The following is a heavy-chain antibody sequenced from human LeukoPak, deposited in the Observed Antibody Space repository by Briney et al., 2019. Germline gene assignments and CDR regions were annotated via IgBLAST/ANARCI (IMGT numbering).Heavy chain of an antibody. CDR2: INPNSGGT. Sequence: GASVKVSCKASGYTFTGYYMHWVRQAPGQGLEWMGWINPNSGGTNYAQKFQGWVTMTRDTSISTVYMELSRLRSDDTAVYYCARAWSYSSSWYDSAFDIWGQGTMVTVSS. V-gene: IGHV1-2*04. CDR3: ARAWSYSSSWYDSAFDI. J-gene: IGHJ3*02. CDR1: GYTFTGYY. D-gene: IGHD6-13*01.